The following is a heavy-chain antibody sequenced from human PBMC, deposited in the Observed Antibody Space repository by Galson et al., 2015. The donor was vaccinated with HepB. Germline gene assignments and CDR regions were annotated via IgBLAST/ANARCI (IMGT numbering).Heavy chain of an antibody. CDR1: GDSVSSNSAA. V-gene: IGHV6-1*01. CDR2: TYYRSKWYN. D-gene: IGHD1-26*01. CDR3: ARVVGATPGNWFDP. Sequence: CAISGDSVSSNSAAWNWIRQSPSRGLEWLGRTYYRSKWYNDYAVSVKSRITINPDTSKNQFSLQLNSVTPEDTAVYYCARVVGATPGNWFDPWGQGTLVTVS. J-gene: IGHJ5*02.